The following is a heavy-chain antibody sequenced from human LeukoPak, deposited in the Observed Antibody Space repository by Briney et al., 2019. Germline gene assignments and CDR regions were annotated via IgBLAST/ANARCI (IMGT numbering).Heavy chain of an antibody. V-gene: IGHV5-10-1*01. J-gene: IGHJ4*02. CDR3: ATGASKVTTDFANY. CDR1: GYSFTNYW. CDR2: IDPGDSYT. Sequence: GESLTISCKASGYSFTNYWISWVRQMPGKGLEWMGRIDPGDSYTKYSPSFEGHVTISVDKSISTAFLQWHSLKASDSAMYYCATGASKVTTDFANYWGQGTQVAVSS. D-gene: IGHD4-17*01.